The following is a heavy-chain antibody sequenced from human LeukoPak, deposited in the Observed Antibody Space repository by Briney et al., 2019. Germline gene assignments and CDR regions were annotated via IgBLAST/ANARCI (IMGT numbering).Heavy chain of an antibody. CDR1: GYTFTSYG. CDR2: ISAYNGNT. CDR3: ARKQLPRQGNWFDP. V-gene: IGHV1-18*01. D-gene: IGHD2-2*01. Sequence: GASVKVSCKASGYTFTSYGISWVRQAAGQGLEWMGWISAYNGNTNYAQKLQGRVTMTTDTSTSTAYMELRSPRSDDTAVYYCARKQLPRQGNWFDPWGQGTLVTVSS. J-gene: IGHJ5*02.